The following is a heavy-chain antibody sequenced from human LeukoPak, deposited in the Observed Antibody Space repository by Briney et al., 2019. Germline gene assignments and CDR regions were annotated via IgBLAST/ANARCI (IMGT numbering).Heavy chain of an antibody. CDR2: IYSGGST. D-gene: IGHD2-2*01. CDR3: ARFGDQLLGQDSNWFDP. Sequence: PGGSLRLSCAASGFTVSSNYMSWVRQAPGKGLEWVSVIYSGGSTYYADSVKGRFTISRDNSKNTLYLQMNSLRAEDTAVYYCARFGDQLLGQDSNWFDPWGQGTLVTVSS. V-gene: IGHV3-66*01. CDR1: GFTVSSNY. J-gene: IGHJ5*02.